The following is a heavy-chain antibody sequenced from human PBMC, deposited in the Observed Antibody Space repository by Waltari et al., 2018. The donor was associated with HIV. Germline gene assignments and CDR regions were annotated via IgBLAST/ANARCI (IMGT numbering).Heavy chain of an antibody. J-gene: IGHJ1*01. CDR3: ARVKVYYYDSSFFQH. CDR1: GGSISSSSYY. D-gene: IGHD3-22*01. CDR2: IYYSGST. Sequence: QLQLQESGPGLVKPSETLSLTCTVSGGSISSSSYYWGWIRQPPGKGLEWIGSIYYSGSTYYNPSLKSRVTISVDTSKNQFSLKLSSVTAADTAVYYCARVKVYYYDSSFFQHWGQGTLVTVSS. V-gene: IGHV4-39*01.